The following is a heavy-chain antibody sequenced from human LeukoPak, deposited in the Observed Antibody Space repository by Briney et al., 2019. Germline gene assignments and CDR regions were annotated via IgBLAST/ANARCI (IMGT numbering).Heavy chain of an antibody. Sequence: GGSLRLSCAASRFTFSDYYMSWVRQAPGKGLEWVAFIRYDGSNKYYADSVKGRFTISRDNSKNTLYLQMNSLRAEDTAVYYCAKDVVRPDYWGQGTLVTVSS. D-gene: IGHD2/OR15-2a*01. CDR1: RFTFSDYY. V-gene: IGHV3-30*02. CDR2: IRYDGSNK. J-gene: IGHJ4*02. CDR3: AKDVVRPDY.